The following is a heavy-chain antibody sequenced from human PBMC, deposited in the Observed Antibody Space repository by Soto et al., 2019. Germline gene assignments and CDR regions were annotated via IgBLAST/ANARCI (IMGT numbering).Heavy chain of an antibody. CDR2: ISGSGGST. Sequence: GSLRLSCAASGFTFSNYAMGWGRQAPGKGLEWVSAISGSGGSTYYADSVKGRFTISRDNSKNTLYLQMNSLRAEDTAVYYCAKPPGVVGATTVGYWGQGTLVTVSS. CDR1: GFTFSNYA. CDR3: AKPPGVVGATTVGY. V-gene: IGHV3-23*01. J-gene: IGHJ4*02. D-gene: IGHD1-26*01.